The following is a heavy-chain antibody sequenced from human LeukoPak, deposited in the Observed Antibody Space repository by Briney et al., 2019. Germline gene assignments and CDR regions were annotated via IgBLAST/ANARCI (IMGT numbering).Heavy chain of an antibody. J-gene: IGHJ4*02. CDR1: GYTFTSYG. CDR2: ISAYNGNT. Sequence: ASVKVSCKASGYTFTSYGISWVRQAPGQGLEWMGWISAYNGNTNYAQKLQGRVTMTTDTSTSTAYMELSSLRSEDTAVYYCARDGYCSGGSCSNFDYWGQGTLVTVSS. V-gene: IGHV1-18*01. CDR3: ARDGYCSGGSCSNFDY. D-gene: IGHD2-15*01.